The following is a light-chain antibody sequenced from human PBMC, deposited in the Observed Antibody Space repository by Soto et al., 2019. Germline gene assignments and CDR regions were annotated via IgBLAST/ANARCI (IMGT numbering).Light chain of an antibody. V-gene: IGLV1-44*01. Sequence: QSVLTQPPSASGTPGQRVTISCSGSSSNIGSNTVNWYQQLPGTAPKLLIYSNNQRPSGVPDRFSDSKSGTSASLAISGLQSEDEADYYCAAWDDSLIGSNWVFGGGTQLTVL. CDR2: SNN. J-gene: IGLJ3*02. CDR1: SSNIGSNT. CDR3: AAWDDSLIGSNWV.